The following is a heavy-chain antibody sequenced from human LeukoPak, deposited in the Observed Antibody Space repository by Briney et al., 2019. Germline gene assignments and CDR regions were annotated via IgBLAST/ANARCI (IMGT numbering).Heavy chain of an antibody. V-gene: IGHV3-30*18. Sequence: GGPLRLPCAASGFTFTTYTMHWVRQAPGKGLEWVAVISYDGSNKYYADSVKGRFTIARDNSKNTLYLQMSGLRTEDTAVYYCAKRSGLAGEQQLSIYGMDVWGERTTVTASS. CDR3: AKRSGLAGEQQLSIYGMDV. CDR2: ISYDGSNK. CDR1: GFTFTTYT. D-gene: IGHD6-13*01. J-gene: IGHJ6*01.